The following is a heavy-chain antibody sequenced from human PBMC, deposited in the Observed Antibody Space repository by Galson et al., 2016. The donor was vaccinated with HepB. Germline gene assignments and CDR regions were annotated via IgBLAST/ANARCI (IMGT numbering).Heavy chain of an antibody. CDR2: IWPDGSQQ. CDR3: SRLEWGLGPWLDY. J-gene: IGHJ4*02. V-gene: IGHV3-33*01. Sequence: SLRLSCAASGFSFSTYGMHWIRQTPAKGLECVAVIWPDGSQQLYADSVKGRFTISRDNSKNTLYLQMNSLRAEDTAVYYCSRLEWGLGPWLDYWGQGTLVTVSS. D-gene: IGHD1-26*01. CDR1: GFSFSTYG.